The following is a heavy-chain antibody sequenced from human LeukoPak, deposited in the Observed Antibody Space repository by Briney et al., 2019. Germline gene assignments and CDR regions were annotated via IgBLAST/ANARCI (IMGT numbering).Heavy chain of an antibody. CDR1: GFTFSSYE. J-gene: IGHJ4*02. CDR2: ISSSGSTI. Sequence: GGSLRLSCAASGFTFSSYEMNWVRQAPGKGLEWVSYISSSGSTIYYADSVKGRFTISRDNAKNSLYLQMNSLRAEDTAVYYCAREPVVTGNFDYWRQGTLVTVSS. D-gene: IGHD4-23*01. CDR3: AREPVVTGNFDY. V-gene: IGHV3-48*03.